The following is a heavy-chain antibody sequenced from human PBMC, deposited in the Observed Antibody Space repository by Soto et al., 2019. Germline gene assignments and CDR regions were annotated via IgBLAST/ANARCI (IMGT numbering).Heavy chain of an antibody. V-gene: IGHV1-3*01. D-gene: IGHD6-13*01. J-gene: IGHJ4*02. CDR3: ARSSSWYVFDY. CDR1: GYTFTSYG. Sequence: ASVKVSCKASGYTFTSYGISWVRQAPGQRLEWMGWINAGNGNTKYSQKFQGRVTFIRDTSASTAYMELSSLCFEDTAVYYCARSSSWYVFDYWGQGTLVTVSS. CDR2: INAGNGNT.